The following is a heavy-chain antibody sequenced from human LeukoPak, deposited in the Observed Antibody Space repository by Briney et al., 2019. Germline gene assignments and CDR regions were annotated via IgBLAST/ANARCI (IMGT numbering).Heavy chain of an antibody. J-gene: IGHJ4*01. D-gene: IGHD6-13*01. Sequence: ASVKVSCKASGYSFTRYYMYWVRQAPGQGLEWMGIINPSAGSTSYGQKFQGRLTMTRDMSTSTVYMELSSLRSEDTAVYFCARLSPPGVFAAADFLGQGTPGT. V-gene: IGHV1-46*01. CDR2: INPSAGST. CDR3: ARLSPPGVFAAADF. CDR1: GYSFTRYY.